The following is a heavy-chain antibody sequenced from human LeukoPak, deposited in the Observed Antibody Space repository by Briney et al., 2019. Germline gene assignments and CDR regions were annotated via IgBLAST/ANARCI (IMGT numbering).Heavy chain of an antibody. J-gene: IGHJ5*02. CDR1: RCTFSRYL. CDR3: GREYSCCFYP. CDR2: IKEDGSEK. Sequence: PGGSLRLSFAAPRCTFSRYLMTWARQAPGKGLEWVPKIKEDGSEKYYVDSVTGRFTISRDTAKNLLYLQRRSLRAEYTGVYFCGREYSCCFYPWGQGNLFTVSS. V-gene: IGHV3-7*01. D-gene: IGHD4-11*01.